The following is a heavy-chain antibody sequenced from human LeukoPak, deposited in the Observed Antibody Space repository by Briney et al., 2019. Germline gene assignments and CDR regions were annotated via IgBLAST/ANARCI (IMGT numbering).Heavy chain of an antibody. CDR1: GGSISSGSYY. V-gene: IGHV4-61*02. D-gene: IGHD6-19*01. Sequence: PSETLSLTSTVSGGSISSGSYYWSWIRQPAGKGLEWFGRIYTSGSTNYNPSLKSRVTISVDTSKNQLSLKLTSVTAADTAVYYCARWDDSAWALGTWGPGTLVTVSS. CDR3: ARWDDSAWALGT. J-gene: IGHJ5*02. CDR2: IYTSGST.